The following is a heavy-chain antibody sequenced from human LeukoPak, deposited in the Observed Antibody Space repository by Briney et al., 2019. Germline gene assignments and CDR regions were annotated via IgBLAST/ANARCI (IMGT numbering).Heavy chain of an antibody. Sequence: PGGSLRLSCAASGFTFSSYWMNWVRQAPGKGLEWVSYISSSRSNTIYYADSVKGRFTISRDDAKNSLYLQMSSLRVEDTAVYYCARDLYYYGSGNYVPGFPDYWGQGTLVTVSS. CDR1: GFTFSSYW. CDR2: ISSSRSNTI. J-gene: IGHJ4*02. CDR3: ARDLYYYGSGNYVPGFPDY. V-gene: IGHV3-48*04. D-gene: IGHD3-10*01.